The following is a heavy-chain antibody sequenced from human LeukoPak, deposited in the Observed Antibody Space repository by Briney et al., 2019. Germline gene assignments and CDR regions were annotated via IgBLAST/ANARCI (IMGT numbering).Heavy chain of an antibody. V-gene: IGHV3-7*01. CDR1: GFTFSSYW. D-gene: IGHD4-17*01. J-gene: IGHJ5*02. CDR3: ARAPSPDYGDYGGWFDP. CDR2: IKQDGSEK. Sequence: GGSLRLSCAASGFTFSSYWMSWVRQAPGKGLEWVANIKQDGSEKYYVDSVKGRFTISRDNAKNSLYLQMNSLRAEDTAVYYCARAPSPDYGDYGGWFDPWGQGTLVTVSS.